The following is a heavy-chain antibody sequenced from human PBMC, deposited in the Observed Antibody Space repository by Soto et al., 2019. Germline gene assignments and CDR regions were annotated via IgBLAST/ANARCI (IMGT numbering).Heavy chain of an antibody. Sequence: QVQLVESGGGVVQPGRSLRLSCAASGFTFSSYGMHWVRQAPGKGLEWVAVISYDGSNKYYADSVKGRFTISRDNSKNTLYLQMNSLRAEDTAVYYCAKEVAGDVMDVWGQGTTVTVSS. CDR2: ISYDGSNK. D-gene: IGHD2-15*01. CDR1: GFTFSSYG. V-gene: IGHV3-30*18. CDR3: AKEVAGDVMDV. J-gene: IGHJ6*02.